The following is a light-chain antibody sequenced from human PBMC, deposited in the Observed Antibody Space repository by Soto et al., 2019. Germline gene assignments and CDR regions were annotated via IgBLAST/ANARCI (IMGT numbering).Light chain of an antibody. Sequence: DIQMTQSPSTLSASVGDRVTITCRASQSISSWLAWYQQKPGKAPKLLIYAASTLQSGVPSRFSGSGSGTDFTLTISCLQSEDFATYYCQQYYSYHTFGQGTKVDI. J-gene: IGKJ1*01. CDR3: QQYYSYHT. V-gene: IGKV1-5*01. CDR1: QSISSW. CDR2: AAS.